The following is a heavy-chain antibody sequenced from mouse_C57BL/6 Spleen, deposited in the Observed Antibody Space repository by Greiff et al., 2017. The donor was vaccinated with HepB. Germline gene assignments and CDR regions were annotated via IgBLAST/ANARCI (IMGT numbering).Heavy chain of an antibody. Sequence: QVQLQQSGPGLVQPSQSLSITCTVSGFSLTSYGVHWVRQSPGKGLEWLGVIWSGGSTDYNAAFISRLSISKDNSKSQVFFKMNSLQADDTAIYYCARIKGDFYYFDYWGQGTTLTVSS. CDR3: ARIKGDFYYFDY. J-gene: IGHJ2*01. D-gene: IGHD3-3*01. CDR1: GFSLTSYG. CDR2: IWSGGST. V-gene: IGHV2-2*01.